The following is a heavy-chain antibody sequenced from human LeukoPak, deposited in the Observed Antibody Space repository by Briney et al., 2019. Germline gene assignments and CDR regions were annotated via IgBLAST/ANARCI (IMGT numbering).Heavy chain of an antibody. CDR3: AQGFTAIIY. V-gene: IGHV3-30*03. CDR2: VSYDGSNI. D-gene: IGHD2-21*02. CDR1: GFSFSSYG. J-gene: IGHJ4*02. Sequence: GRSLRLSCAASGFSFSSYGMQWVRQAPGNGLQSLAVVSYDGSNIDYADSVKGLFTISRDNSKTPLYLQINSMRAEYTAGYYRAQGFTAIIYWGQGTLVTVSS.